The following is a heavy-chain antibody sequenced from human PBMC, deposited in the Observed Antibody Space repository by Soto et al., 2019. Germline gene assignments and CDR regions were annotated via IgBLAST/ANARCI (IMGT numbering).Heavy chain of an antibody. D-gene: IGHD2-15*01. J-gene: IGHJ4*02. Sequence: QVQLQESGPGLVKPSQTLSLTCTVSGGSISSGDYYWSLIREPPGKGLEWIGYIYYSGSTYYKPSRKSRVTISVDTAKNHFSLKLSTVTAADTAVYYCASGGTTNDCSGGSCYARGFDYWGQGTLVTVSS. V-gene: IGHV4-30-4*01. CDR1: GGSISSGDYY. CDR3: ASGGTTNDCSGGSCYARGFDY. CDR2: IYYSGST.